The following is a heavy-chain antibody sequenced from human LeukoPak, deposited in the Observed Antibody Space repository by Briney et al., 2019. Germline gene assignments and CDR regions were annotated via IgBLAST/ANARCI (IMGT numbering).Heavy chain of an antibody. J-gene: IGHJ5*02. CDR2: FDYVGNT. V-gene: IGHV4-59*12. Sequence: PSETLSLTCTDPGGSISSYYWSWIRQTPGKGLEWIGYFDYVGNTNYNPSLKSRVTISVDTSKNQFSLKLSSVTAADTAVYYCARDSGTTGEVKFDTWGQGTLVTVSS. D-gene: IGHD3-10*01. CDR3: ARDSGTTGEVKFDT. CDR1: GGSISSYY.